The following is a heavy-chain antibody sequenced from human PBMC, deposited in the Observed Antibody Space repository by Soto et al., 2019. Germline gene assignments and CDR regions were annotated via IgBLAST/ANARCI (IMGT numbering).Heavy chain of an antibody. V-gene: IGHV4-30-4*01. Sequence: QVQLQESGPGLVKPSQTLSLTCTVSGGSISSGDYYWSWIRQPPGKGLEWIGYIYYSGSTYYNPSLMSRVTISVDTSKNQFSLKLSSVTAADTAVYYCARDERAKMDAFDIWGQGTMVTVSS. D-gene: IGHD1-1*01. J-gene: IGHJ3*02. CDR1: GGSISSGDYY. CDR3: ARDERAKMDAFDI. CDR2: IYYSGST.